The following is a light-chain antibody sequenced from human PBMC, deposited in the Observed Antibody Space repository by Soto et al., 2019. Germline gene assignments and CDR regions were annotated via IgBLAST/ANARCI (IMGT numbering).Light chain of an antibody. CDR2: EVS. CDR1: SSDVGSYNL. J-gene: IGLJ2*01. V-gene: IGLV2-23*02. Sequence: QSVLTQPASVSGSPGQSITISCTGTSSDVGSYNLVSWYQQHPGKAPKLMIYEVSKRPSGVSNRFSGSKSGNTASLTISGLQTGDEADYYCGTWDTSLSARVFGGGTKVTVL. CDR3: GTWDTSLSARV.